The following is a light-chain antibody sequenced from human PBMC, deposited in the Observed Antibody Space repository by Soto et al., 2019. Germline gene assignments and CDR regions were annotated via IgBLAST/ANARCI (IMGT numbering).Light chain of an antibody. CDR1: SSNIGAGYD. Sequence: QSVLTQPPSVSGAPGQRVTISCTGSSSNIGAGYDVHWYQQLPRTAPKLLIYGNNNRPSGVSDRFSGSKSGTSASLAISGLQSEDEADYYCAAWDDSLNGVVFGGGTKLTVL. J-gene: IGLJ2*01. V-gene: IGLV1-40*01. CDR2: GNN. CDR3: AAWDDSLNGVV.